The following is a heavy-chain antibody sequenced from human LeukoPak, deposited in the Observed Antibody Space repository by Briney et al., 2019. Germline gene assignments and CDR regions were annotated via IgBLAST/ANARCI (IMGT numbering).Heavy chain of an antibody. J-gene: IGHJ4*02. CDR3: ARETYNWNDVDY. Sequence: GGSLRLSCTASGIMFSGYWMSWVRQAPGKGLEWVANIKQHGTEKYYVDSVKGRFTISRDNAKNSLYLQMNSLRAEDTAVYYCARETYNWNDVDYWGQGTLVTVSS. V-gene: IGHV3-7*01. CDR1: GIMFSGYW. CDR2: IKQHGTEK. D-gene: IGHD1-20*01.